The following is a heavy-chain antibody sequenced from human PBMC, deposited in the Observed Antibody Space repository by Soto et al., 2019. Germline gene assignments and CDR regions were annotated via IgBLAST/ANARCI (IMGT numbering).Heavy chain of an antibody. J-gene: IGHJ4*02. CDR2: IGGGGANT. CDR3: AKYGGSGNYYNDLGY. CDR1: GFTFSTYA. Sequence: GRPLRLSCAASGFTFSTYAMSWVRQAPGKGLEGVSIIGGGGANTYYADSVRGRFTISRDNSKNMLYLQMDSLRAEDTAVYFCAKYGGSGNYYNDLGYWGQGTLVTVSS. D-gene: IGHD3-10*01. V-gene: IGHV3-23*01.